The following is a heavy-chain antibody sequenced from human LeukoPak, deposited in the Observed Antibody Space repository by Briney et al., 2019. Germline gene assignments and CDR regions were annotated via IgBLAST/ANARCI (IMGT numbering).Heavy chain of an antibody. D-gene: IGHD4-23*01. CDR3: AKDTFDYGGNALDY. CDR2: ISWDGGST. V-gene: IGHV3-43D*03. J-gene: IGHJ4*02. Sequence: PGGSLRLSCAASGFTFDDYAMHWVRQAPGKGLEWVSLISWDGGSTYYPDSVKGRFTISRDNSKNSLYLQMNSLRAEDTALYYCAKDTFDYGGNALDYWGQGTLVTASS. CDR1: GFTFDDYA.